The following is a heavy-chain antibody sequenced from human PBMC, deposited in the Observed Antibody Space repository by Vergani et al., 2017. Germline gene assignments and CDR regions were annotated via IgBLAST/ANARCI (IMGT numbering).Heavy chain of an antibody. CDR3: ASNSGSYYGNDY. Sequence: EVQLLESGGGLVQPGGSLRLSCAASGFTFSSYAMSWVRQAPGKGLEWVANIKQDGSEKYYVDSVKGRFTISRDNAKNSLYLQMNSLRAEDTAVYYCASNSGSYYGNDYWGQGTLVTVSS. J-gene: IGHJ4*02. CDR2: IKQDGSEK. V-gene: IGHV3-7*03. D-gene: IGHD1-26*01. CDR1: GFTFSSYA.